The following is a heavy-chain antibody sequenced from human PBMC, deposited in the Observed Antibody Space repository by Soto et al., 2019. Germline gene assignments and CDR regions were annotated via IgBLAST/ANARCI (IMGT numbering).Heavy chain of an antibody. CDR2: ISSSSSYI. CDR3: ARAPATVTMDYYYYGMDV. Sequence: VQLVESGGGLVKPGGSLRLSCAASGFTFSSYCMNWVRQAPGKGLEWVSSISSSSSYIEYADSVKGRFTISRDNAKNSLYLQMNSLRAADTAVYYCARAPATVTMDYYYYGMDVLGQGTTVSVSS. J-gene: IGHJ6*02. CDR1: GFTFSSYC. V-gene: IGHV3-21*01. D-gene: IGHD4-17*01.